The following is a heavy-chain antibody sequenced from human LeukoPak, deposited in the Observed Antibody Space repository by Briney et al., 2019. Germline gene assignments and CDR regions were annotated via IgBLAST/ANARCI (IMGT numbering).Heavy chain of an antibody. CDR2: INSDASST. Sequence: GGSLRLSCAASGFTFSNYWMHWVRQAPGKGLVWVSRINSDASSTSYADSVKGRFTISRDNAKNTLYVQMNSPRAEDTAVYYCARERSSGFDYWGQGTLVTVSS. J-gene: IGHJ4*02. V-gene: IGHV3-74*01. CDR1: GFTFSNYW. CDR3: ARERSSGFDY. D-gene: IGHD6-19*01.